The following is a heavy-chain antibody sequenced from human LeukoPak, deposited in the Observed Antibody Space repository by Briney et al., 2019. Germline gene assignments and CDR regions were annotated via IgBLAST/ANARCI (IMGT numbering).Heavy chain of an antibody. J-gene: IGHJ4*02. CDR3: ARNGSSSYSDT. D-gene: IGHD6-6*01. CDR2: IYNKVST. Sequence: PSETLSLTCTVSGDSMPSNTYYWAWVRQSPEKGLEWIGSIYNKVSTHYNPSLKSRVTMSVDTSRSQFSLKLTSMTAADTAIYYCARNGSSSYSDTWGQGILVTVSS. CDR1: GDSMPSNTYY. V-gene: IGHV4-39*01.